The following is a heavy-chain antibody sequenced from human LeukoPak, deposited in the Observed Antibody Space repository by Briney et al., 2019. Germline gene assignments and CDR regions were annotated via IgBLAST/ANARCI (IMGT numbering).Heavy chain of an antibody. CDR1: GFTFSNAW. V-gene: IGHV3-15*01. J-gene: IGHJ4*02. CDR3: TTDWYYYDSSGYYPLY. Sequence: PGGSLRLSCAASGFTFSNAWMSWVRQAPGKGLEWVGRIKSKTDGGTTDFAAPVKGRFTISRDDSRNTLYLQMNSLKTEDTAVYYCTTDWYYYDSSGYYPLYWGQGTLVTVSS. D-gene: IGHD3-22*01. CDR2: IKSKTDGGTT.